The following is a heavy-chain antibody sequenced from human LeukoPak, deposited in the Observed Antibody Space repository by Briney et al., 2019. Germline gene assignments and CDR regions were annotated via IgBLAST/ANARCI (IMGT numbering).Heavy chain of an antibody. V-gene: IGHV1-69*13. CDR3: AGWDIVVVPAARGWFDP. D-gene: IGHD2-2*01. CDR1: GGTFSSYA. CDR2: IIPIFGTA. J-gene: IGHJ5*02. Sequence: SVKVSCKASGGTFSSYAISWVRQAPGQGLEWMGGIIPIFGTANYAQKFQGRVTITADESTSTAYMELSSLRSEDTAVYYCAGWDIVVVPAARGWFDPWGQGTLVTVSS.